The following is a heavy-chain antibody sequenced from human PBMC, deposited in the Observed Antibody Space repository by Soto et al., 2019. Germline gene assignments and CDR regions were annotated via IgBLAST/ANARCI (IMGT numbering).Heavy chain of an antibody. J-gene: IGHJ5*02. D-gene: IGHD3-22*01. CDR1: GGSISIRGYY. Sequence: SEPLSLTCTVSGGSISIRGYYWSWSRQHPGKGLEWIGYIFYSGGTYYNPSPKSRVTISVDSSKNQFSLNLNPVTAADTAVYFCARGLSGYSNWFDPWGQGNLVTVSS. V-gene: IGHV4-31*03. CDR2: IFYSGGT. CDR3: ARGLSGYSNWFDP.